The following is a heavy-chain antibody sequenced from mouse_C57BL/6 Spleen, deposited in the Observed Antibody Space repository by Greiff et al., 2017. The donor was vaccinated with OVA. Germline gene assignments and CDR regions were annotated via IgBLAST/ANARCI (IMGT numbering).Heavy chain of an antibody. V-gene: IGHV1-15*01. D-gene: IGHD6-1*01. Sequence: QVQLQQSGAELVRPGASVTLSCKASGYTFTDYEMHWVKQTPVHGLEWIGAIDPETGGTAYNQKFKGKAILTADKSYSTAYMELRSLTSEDSAVYYCTSPLAGDYWGQGTSVTVSS. CDR1: GYTFTDYE. J-gene: IGHJ4*01. CDR3: TSPLAGDY. CDR2: IDPETGGT.